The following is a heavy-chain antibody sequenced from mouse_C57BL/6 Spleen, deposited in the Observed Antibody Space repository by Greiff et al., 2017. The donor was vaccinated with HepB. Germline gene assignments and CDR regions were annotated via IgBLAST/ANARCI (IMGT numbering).Heavy chain of an antibody. CDR3: ARKGRITTVVATGDAMDY. J-gene: IGHJ4*01. Sequence: VQLQQSGPGLVAPSQSLSITCTVSGFSLTSYAISWVRQPPGKGLEWLGVIWTGGGTNYNSALKSRLSISKDNSKSQVFLKMNSLQTDDTARYYCARKGRITTVVATGDAMDYWGQGTSVTVSS. CDR2: IWTGGGT. V-gene: IGHV2-9-1*01. D-gene: IGHD1-1*01. CDR1: GFSLTSYA.